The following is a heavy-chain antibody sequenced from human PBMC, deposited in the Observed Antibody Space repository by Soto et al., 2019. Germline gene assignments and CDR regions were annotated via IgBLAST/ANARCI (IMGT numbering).Heavy chain of an antibody. Sequence: GGSLRLSCAASGFTFSSYAMRWVHQAPGKRLEWVSGISGSGGNTYYAGSVKGRFTISRDNSKNTLYLQMNSLRAEDTAVYYCAKGAVAGFFDYWGQGTLVTVSS. CDR3: AKGAVAGFFDY. V-gene: IGHV3-23*01. D-gene: IGHD6-19*01. J-gene: IGHJ4*02. CDR2: ISGSGGNT. CDR1: GFTFSSYA.